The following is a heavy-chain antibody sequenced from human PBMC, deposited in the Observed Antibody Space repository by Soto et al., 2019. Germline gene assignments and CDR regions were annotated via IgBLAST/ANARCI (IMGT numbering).Heavy chain of an antibody. V-gene: IGHV3-30-3*01. J-gene: IGHJ6*02. CDR1: GFTFSSYA. CDR3: ARDRGRGYYYGMDV. Sequence: QVQLVESGGGVVQPGRSLRLSCAASGFTFSSYAMHWVRQAPGKGLEWVAVISYDGSNKYYADSVKGRFTISRDNSKNTLYLQMNSLRAEDTAVYYCARDRGRGYYYGMDVWGQGTTVTVSS. D-gene: IGHD3-10*01. CDR2: ISYDGSNK.